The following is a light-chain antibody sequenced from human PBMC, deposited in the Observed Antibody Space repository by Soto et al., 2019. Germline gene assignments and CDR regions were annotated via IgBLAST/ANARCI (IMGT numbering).Light chain of an antibody. CDR1: QSVWSSY. Sequence: EVVLTQSPGTLSLSPGERATLSCRASQSVWSSYLAWYQQKPGQAPRLLIYGASNRATGISDRFSGGGSGTDFTLTISRLEPEDFAVYYCQQYGTSPTWTFGQGTKVEIK. CDR2: GAS. J-gene: IGKJ1*01. CDR3: QQYGTSPTWT. V-gene: IGKV3-20*01.